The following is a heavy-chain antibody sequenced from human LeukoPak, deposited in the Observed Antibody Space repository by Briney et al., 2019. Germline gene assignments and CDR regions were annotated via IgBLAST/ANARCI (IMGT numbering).Heavy chain of an antibody. CDR2: IYSGGST. J-gene: IGHJ6*03. D-gene: IGHD7-27*01. V-gene: IGHV3-53*01. CDR3: ARESGDYYYMDV. Sequence: GESLRLSCAASGFTVSSNYMSWVRQAPGKGLEWVSVIYSGGSTYYADSVKGRFTISRDNSKNTLYLQMNSLRAEDTAVYYCARESGDYYYMDVWGKGTTVTVSS. CDR1: GFTVSSNY.